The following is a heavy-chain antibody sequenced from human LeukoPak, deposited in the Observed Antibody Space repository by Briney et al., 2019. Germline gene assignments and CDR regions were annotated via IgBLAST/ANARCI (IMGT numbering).Heavy chain of an antibody. Sequence: GGSLRLSCAASGFSFSSYWMHWVRQVPGKGLVWVSRINAGGSSTTYADSVKGRFTISRDNAKNTLYLQMNSLRAEDTAVYYCARSNQADDYWGQGTLVTVST. CDR3: ARSNQADDY. V-gene: IGHV3-74*01. CDR1: GFSFSSYW. D-gene: IGHD4-11*01. CDR2: INAGGSST. J-gene: IGHJ4*02.